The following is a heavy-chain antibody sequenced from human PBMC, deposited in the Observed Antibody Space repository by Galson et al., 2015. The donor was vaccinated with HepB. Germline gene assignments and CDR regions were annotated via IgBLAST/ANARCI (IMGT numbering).Heavy chain of an antibody. J-gene: IGHJ4*02. CDR1: GFSLSTSGMC. CDR3: ARIRLGTRGSGYSHFDY. V-gene: IGHV2-70*01. CDR2: IDWDDDK. Sequence: PALVKPTQTLTLTCTFSGFSLSTSGMCVSWIRQPPGKALEWLALIDWDDDKYYSTSLKTRLTISKDTSKNQVVLTMTNMDPVDTATYYCARIRLGTRGSGYSHFDYWGQGTLVTVSS. D-gene: IGHD3-22*01.